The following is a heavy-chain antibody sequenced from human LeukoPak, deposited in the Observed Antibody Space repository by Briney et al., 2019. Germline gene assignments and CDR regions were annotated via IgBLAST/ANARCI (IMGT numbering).Heavy chain of an antibody. CDR1: EFTFSNFA. V-gene: IGHV3-23*01. Sequence: PGGSLRLSCAASEFTFSNFAMNWVRQAPGKGREWISGITGTGGKTYYADSVKGRFTISRANSKNTLFLQMNSLRAEDTAVYYCAKVARYCGGDCYSGDYWGQGTLVTVSS. CDR3: AKVARYCGGDCYSGDY. J-gene: IGHJ4*02. D-gene: IGHD2-21*02. CDR2: ITGTGGKT.